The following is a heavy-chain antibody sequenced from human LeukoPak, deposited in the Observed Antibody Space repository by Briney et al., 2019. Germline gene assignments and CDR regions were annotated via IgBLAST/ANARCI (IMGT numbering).Heavy chain of an antibody. V-gene: IGHV1-2*02. CDR2: INPNSGGT. CDR1: GYTFTGYY. J-gene: IGHJ4*02. CDR3: AYSRWGYGDKIDY. Sequence: GASVKVSCKASGYTFTGYYMHWVRQAPGQGLEWMGWINPNSGGTNYAQKFQGGVTMTRDTSISTAYMELSRLRSDDTAVYYCAYSRWGYGDKIDYWGQGTLVTVSS. D-gene: IGHD4-17*01.